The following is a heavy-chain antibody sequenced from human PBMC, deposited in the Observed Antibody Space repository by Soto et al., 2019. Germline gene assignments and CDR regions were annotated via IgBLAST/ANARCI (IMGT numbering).Heavy chain of an antibody. CDR2: ISAHNGNT. D-gene: IGHD3-10*01. CDR3: ARGRYGEY. J-gene: IGHJ4*02. CDR1: GYAFTTYG. V-gene: IGHV1-18*01. Sequence: QVHLVQSGAEVKKPGASVKVSCKGSGYAFTTYGITWVRQAPGQGLEWMGWISAHNGNTNYAQKLQGRVTVTRDTPTSTAYMELRSLRSDDTAVYYCARGRYGEYWGKGALVTVSS.